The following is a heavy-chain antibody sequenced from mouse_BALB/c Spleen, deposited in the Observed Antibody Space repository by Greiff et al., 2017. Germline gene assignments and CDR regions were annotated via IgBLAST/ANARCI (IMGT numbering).Heavy chain of an antibody. Sequence: VQLQQSGADLARPGASVKMSCKASGYTFTSYTMHWVKQRPGQGLEWIGYINPSSGYTNYNQKFKDKATLTADKSSSTAYMQLSSLTSEDSAVYYCASVTLAWFAYWGQGTLVTVSA. CDR1: GYTFTSYT. CDR3: ASVTLAWFAY. J-gene: IGHJ3*01. V-gene: IGHV1-4*01. CDR2: INPSSGYT.